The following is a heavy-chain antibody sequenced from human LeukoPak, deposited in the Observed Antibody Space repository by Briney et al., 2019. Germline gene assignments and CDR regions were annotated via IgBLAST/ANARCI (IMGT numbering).Heavy chain of an antibody. CDR2: INPSGGST. D-gene: IGHD3-9*01. J-gene: IGHJ4*02. Sequence: ASVKVSCKASGYTFTYYYIHWVRQAPGQGLECMGIINPSGGSTSYAQKFQGRVTMTRDMSTSTVYMELSSLRSEDTAVYYCARARHYDILTGLDYWGQGTLVTVSS. V-gene: IGHV1-46*01. CDR3: ARARHYDILTGLDY. CDR1: GYTFTYYY.